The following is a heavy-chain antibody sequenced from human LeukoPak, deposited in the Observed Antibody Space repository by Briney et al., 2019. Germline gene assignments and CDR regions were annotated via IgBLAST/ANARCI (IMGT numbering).Heavy chain of an antibody. CDR1: GFKFSNYW. V-gene: IGHV3-74*01. CDR2: INSDGSGT. Sequence: PGGSLRLSCVASGFKFSNYWMHWVRQAPGMGLVWVSRINSDGSGTTYAVSVQGRFTISRDNAKNTLYLQMTSLSAEDTAVYYCAREFCTSASCYTKGAFDIWGQGTMVTVSS. CDR3: AREFCTSASCYTKGAFDI. D-gene: IGHD2-2*02. J-gene: IGHJ3*02.